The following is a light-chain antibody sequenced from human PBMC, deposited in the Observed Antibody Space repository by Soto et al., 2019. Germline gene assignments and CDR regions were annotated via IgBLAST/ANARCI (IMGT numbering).Light chain of an antibody. J-gene: IGKJ2*01. Sequence: DIQMTQSPSSLSASVGDRVTITCRASQTIYNYLNWYQQKPGKAPKVLIYAASSLQSGVPSRFSGRRSGTDSTLTISSLQPEDFATYYCQQSFTTPYTFGQGTRLDI. V-gene: IGKV1-39*01. CDR2: AAS. CDR3: QQSFTTPYT. CDR1: QTIYNY.